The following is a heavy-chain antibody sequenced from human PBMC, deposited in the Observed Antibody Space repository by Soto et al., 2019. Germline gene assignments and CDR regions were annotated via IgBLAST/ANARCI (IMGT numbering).Heavy chain of an antibody. CDR2: ISAYNGNT. CDR3: ARDAPPADY. Sequence: ASVQVSCKASGGTFSSYAISWVRQAPGQGLEWMGWISAYNGNTNYAQKLQGRVTMTTDTSTSTAYMELRSLRSDDTAVYYCARDAPPADYWGQGTLVTVSS. V-gene: IGHV1-18*01. J-gene: IGHJ4*02. CDR1: GGTFSSYA.